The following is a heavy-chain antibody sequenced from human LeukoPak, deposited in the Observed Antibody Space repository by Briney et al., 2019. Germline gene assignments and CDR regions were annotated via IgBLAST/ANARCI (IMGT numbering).Heavy chain of an antibody. D-gene: IGHD4-17*01. CDR2: INHSGST. V-gene: IGHV4-34*01. CDR3: ARVGGYGDPGY. J-gene: IGHJ4*02. CDR1: GGSFSGYS. Sequence: PSETLSLTCAVYGGSFSGYSWSWIRQPPGKGLEWIGEINHSGSTNYNPSLKSRVTISVDTSKNQFSLKLSSVTAADTAVYYCARVGGYGDPGYWGQGTLVTVSS.